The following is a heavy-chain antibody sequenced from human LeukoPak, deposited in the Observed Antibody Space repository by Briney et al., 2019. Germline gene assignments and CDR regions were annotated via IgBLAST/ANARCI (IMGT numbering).Heavy chain of an antibody. CDR1: GYTFTSYA. CDR3: ARDISLLIVGANDAFDI. CDR2: INTNTGNP. J-gene: IGHJ3*02. V-gene: IGHV7-4-1*02. D-gene: IGHD1-26*01. Sequence: ASVTVSCKASGYTFTSYAMNWVRQAPGQGLEWMGWINTNTGNPTYAQGFTGRFVFSLDTSVSTAYLQISSLKAGDTAVYYCARDISLLIVGANDAFDIWGQGTMVTVSS.